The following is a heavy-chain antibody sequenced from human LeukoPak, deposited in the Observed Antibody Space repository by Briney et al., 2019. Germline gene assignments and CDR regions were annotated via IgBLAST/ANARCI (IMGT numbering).Heavy chain of an antibody. V-gene: IGHV1-46*01. CDR1: GYTFTSYF. CDR3: ARDPSIFGGPGNFDV. D-gene: IGHD3-3*02. J-gene: IGHJ3*01. CDR2: INPSTGSA. Sequence: GATVKISCKASGYTFTSYFMHWVRQAPGQGPEWMGIINPSTGSANYAQELRGRFTMTRDTSTRTFFMELSSLRPEDTAVYYCARDPSIFGGPGNFDVWGQGTMITVSS.